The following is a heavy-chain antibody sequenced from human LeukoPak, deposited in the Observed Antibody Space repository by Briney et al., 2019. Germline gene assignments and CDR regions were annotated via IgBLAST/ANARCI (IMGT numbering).Heavy chain of an antibody. D-gene: IGHD5-18*01. CDR2: IYSNGNT. J-gene: IGHJ4*02. Sequence: SETLSLTCTVSGGSISSYYWTWIRQPPGKGLEWLGYIYSNGNTKYNPSLKSRVTISVDTSKNQFSLKLTSVTAADAALYYCATARGYSYGPFDYWGQGILVTVSS. V-gene: IGHV4-59*01. CDR3: ATARGYSYGPFDY. CDR1: GGSISSYY.